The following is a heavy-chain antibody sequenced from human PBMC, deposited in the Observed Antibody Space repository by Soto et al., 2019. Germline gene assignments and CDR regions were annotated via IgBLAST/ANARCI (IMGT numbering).Heavy chain of an antibody. CDR3: ARVYCSGGSCYAEIPDYYYYYMDV. CDR2: IYSGGST. CDR1: GFTVSSNY. Sequence: EVQLVESGGGLVQPGGSLRLSCAASGFTVSSNYMSWVRQAPGKGLEWVSVIYSGGSTFYADSVKGRFSISRHNSKNTLYLQMNSLRAEDTALYYCARVYCSGGSCYAEIPDYYYYYMDVWGKGTTVTVSS. D-gene: IGHD2-15*01. J-gene: IGHJ6*03. V-gene: IGHV3-53*04.